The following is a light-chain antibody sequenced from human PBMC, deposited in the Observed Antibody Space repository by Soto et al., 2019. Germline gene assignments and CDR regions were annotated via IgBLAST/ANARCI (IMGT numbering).Light chain of an antibody. CDR3: QQDSSWLT. J-gene: IGKJ1*01. V-gene: IGKV1-5*03. CDR2: KAS. Sequence: DIQMTQSPSTLSTSVGDRVTITCRASQSISSWLAWYQQKPGKAPKLLIYKASTIERGVPSRFSGSESETEFNLTINSLQPDDFANYYFQQDSSWLTFGQGTKVEIK. CDR1: QSISSW.